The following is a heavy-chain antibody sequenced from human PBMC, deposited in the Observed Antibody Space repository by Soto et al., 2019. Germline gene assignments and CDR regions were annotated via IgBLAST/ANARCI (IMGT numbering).Heavy chain of an antibody. V-gene: IGHV1-3*04. CDR3: ALSHTGFCSSVDCPGAFDS. D-gene: IGHD2-2*01. CDR2: INKGNGNT. Sequence: ASEKVSCKVSGYTYLNLAFHRVRQAPGHRLEWLGWINKGNGNTGFSQRIQGRVTLTRDASVSTGYMELSRLRSEDTAIYYCALSHTGFCSSVDCPGAFDSWGQGTLVTVSS. CDR1: GYTYLNLA. J-gene: IGHJ4*02.